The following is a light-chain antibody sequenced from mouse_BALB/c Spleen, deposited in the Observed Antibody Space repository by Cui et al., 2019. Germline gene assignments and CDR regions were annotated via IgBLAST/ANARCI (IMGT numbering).Light chain of an antibody. J-gene: IGKJ1*01. CDR3: QQHYSTPRT. CDR1: QIMGTW. V-gene: IGKV12-98*01. CDR2: AAT. Sequence: DIQITQSPAPQAASLGERATITCLASQIMGTWLAWYEQKPGESPQLLIYAATSLAEAVPSTLCGSGSGTKFSFKISSLQAEDFVSNYCQQHYSTPRTFGGGTKLEIK.